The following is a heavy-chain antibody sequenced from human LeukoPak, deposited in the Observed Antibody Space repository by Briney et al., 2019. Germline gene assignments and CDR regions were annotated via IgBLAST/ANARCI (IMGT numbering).Heavy chain of an antibody. V-gene: IGHV3-33*01. Sequence: GGSLRHSCAASGFTFSNYDMHWVRQAPGKGLEWVAVIWFDGSNEFYADSVKGRFTISRDNSKNTLYLQMNSLRAEDTAVYYCASSAGALIDCWGQGTLVIVSS. D-gene: IGHD6-19*01. CDR3: ASSAGALIDC. CDR1: GFTFSNYD. CDR2: IWFDGSNE. J-gene: IGHJ4*02.